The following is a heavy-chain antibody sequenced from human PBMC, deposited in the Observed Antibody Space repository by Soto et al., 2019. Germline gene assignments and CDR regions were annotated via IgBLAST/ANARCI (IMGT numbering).Heavy chain of an antibody. CDR1: GGSISSGDYY. CDR2: IYYSGST. CDR3: ARDGTVEYPFGMDV. D-gene: IGHD2-8*02. J-gene: IGHJ6*02. V-gene: IGHV4-30-4*01. Sequence: NPSETLSLTCTVSGGSISSGDYYWSWIRQPPGKGLEWIGYIYYSGSTYYNPSLKSRVTISVGTSKNQFSLKLSSVTAADTAVYYCARDGTVEYPFGMDVWGQGTTVTVSS.